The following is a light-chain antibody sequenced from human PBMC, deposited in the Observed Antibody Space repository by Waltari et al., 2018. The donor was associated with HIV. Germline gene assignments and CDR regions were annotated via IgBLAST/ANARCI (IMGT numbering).Light chain of an antibody. CDR2: EVT. Sequence: QSALTPPAPVSGSPGQSITILCPGTSRYLWWYNFFSWFQQHPGKAPKLMIYEVTHRPSGVSNRFSGSKSGNTASLTISGLQADDEADYYCASYTSSSTLFGGGTKLTVL. CDR3: ASYTSSSTL. J-gene: IGLJ2*01. CDR1: SRYLWWYNF. V-gene: IGLV2-14*03.